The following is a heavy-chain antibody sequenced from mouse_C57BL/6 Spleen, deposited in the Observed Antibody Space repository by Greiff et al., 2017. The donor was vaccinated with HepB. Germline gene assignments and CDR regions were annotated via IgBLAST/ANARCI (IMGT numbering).Heavy chain of an antibody. CDR3: TTGYGNGFAY. CDR1: GFNIKDDY. V-gene: IGHV14-4*01. Sequence: EVQLQQSGAELVRPGASVKLSCTASGFNIKDDYMPWVKQRPEQGLEWIGWIDPENGDTEYASKFQGKATITADTSSNTAYLQLRSLTSEDTAVYYCTTGYGNGFAYWGQGTLVTVSA. CDR2: IDPENGDT. J-gene: IGHJ3*01. D-gene: IGHD2-1*01.